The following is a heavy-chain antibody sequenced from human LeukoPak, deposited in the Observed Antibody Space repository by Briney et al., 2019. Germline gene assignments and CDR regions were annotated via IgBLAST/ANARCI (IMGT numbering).Heavy chain of an antibody. Sequence: SSETLSLTCAVYGGSFSGYYWSWIRQPPGKGLEWIGEINHSGSTNYNPSLKSRVTISVDTSKNQFSLKLSSVTAADTAVYYCARQYCSGGSCGNYYYYYYMDVWGKGTTVTISS. V-gene: IGHV4-34*01. CDR3: ARQYCSGGSCGNYYYYYYMDV. J-gene: IGHJ6*03. CDR2: INHSGST. CDR1: GGSFSGYY. D-gene: IGHD2-15*01.